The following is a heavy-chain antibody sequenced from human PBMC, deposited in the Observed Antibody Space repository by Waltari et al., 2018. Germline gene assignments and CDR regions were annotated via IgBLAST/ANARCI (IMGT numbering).Heavy chain of an antibody. J-gene: IGHJ3*02. Sequence: QVHLVQSGAEVKKPGASVKVSCKDSGYTLTEISIHWGRQAPGQGLDWLGGFDPEDGETIYAQKFRGRVTMTEDPSTDTADMELGCLGSDDTAVYYCATSPRVRPRWKGVNACDIWGQGTMVTVSS. D-gene: IGHD3-10*01. CDR2: FDPEDGET. CDR1: GYTLTEIS. CDR3: ATSPRVRPRWKGVNACDI. V-gene: IGHV1-24*01.